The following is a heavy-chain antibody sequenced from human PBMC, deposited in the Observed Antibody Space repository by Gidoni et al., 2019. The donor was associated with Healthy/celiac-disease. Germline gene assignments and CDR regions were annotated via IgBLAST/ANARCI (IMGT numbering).Heavy chain of an antibody. CDR1: GGSISSYY. J-gene: IGHJ6*02. CDR2: ICYSGST. D-gene: IGHD3-9*01. V-gene: IGHV4-59*08. CDR3: ARHYDILTGYGMDV. Sequence: QVQLQESGPGLVKPSETLSLPCTVSGGSISSYYWSWIRQPPGKGLEWIGYICYSGSTNYNPSLKSRVTISVDTSKNQFSLKLSSVTAADTAVYYCARHYDILTGYGMDVWGQGTTVTVSS.